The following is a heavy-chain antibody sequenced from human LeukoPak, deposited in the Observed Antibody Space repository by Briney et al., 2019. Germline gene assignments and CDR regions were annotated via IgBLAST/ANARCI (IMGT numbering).Heavy chain of an antibody. J-gene: IGHJ6*02. CDR1: GYSFTSYW. CDR2: IYPGDSDT. Sequence: GESLKISCKGSGYSFTSYWIGWVRQMPGKGLEWMGIIYPGDSDTRYSPSFQGQVTISADKSISTAYLQWSSLKASDTAMYYCARPQGSGSYYHDGMDVWGQGTTVTVSS. D-gene: IGHD3-10*01. CDR3: ARPQGSGSYYHDGMDV. V-gene: IGHV5-51*01.